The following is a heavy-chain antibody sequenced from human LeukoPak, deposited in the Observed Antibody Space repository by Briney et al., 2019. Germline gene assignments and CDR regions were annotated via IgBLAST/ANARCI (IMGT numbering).Heavy chain of an antibody. D-gene: IGHD3-22*01. V-gene: IGHV4-4*07. CDR3: ARGDDSSGYYDY. J-gene: IGHJ4*02. Sequence: SETLSLTCTVSGGSISSYYWSWIRQPAGKGLEWIGRIYTSGSTNYDPSLKSRVTMSVDTSKNQFSLKLSSVTAADTAVYYCARGDDSSGYYDYWGQGTLVTVSS. CDR2: IYTSGST. CDR1: GGSISSYY.